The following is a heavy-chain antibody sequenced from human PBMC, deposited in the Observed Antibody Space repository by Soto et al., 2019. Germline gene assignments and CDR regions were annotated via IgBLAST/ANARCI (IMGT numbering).Heavy chain of an antibody. CDR2: ISSSGSTI. CDR1: GFTFSDYY. Sequence: QVQLVESGGGLVKPGGSLRLSCAASGFTFSDYYMSWIRQAPGKGLEWVSYISSSGSTIYYADSVKGRFTISRDNAKNSLYLQMNSLGAENTDVYYCARSDSSSWYYPNPFFDYWGQGTLVTVSS. J-gene: IGHJ4*02. V-gene: IGHV3-11*01. D-gene: IGHD6-13*01. CDR3: ARSDSSSWYYPNPFFDY.